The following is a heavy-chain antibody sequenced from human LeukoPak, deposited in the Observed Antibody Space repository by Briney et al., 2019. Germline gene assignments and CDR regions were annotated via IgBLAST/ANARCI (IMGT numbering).Heavy chain of an antibody. Sequence: ASVKVSCKASGGTFSSYAISWVRQAPGQGLEWMGRINPNSGGTNYAQKFQGRVTMTRDTSISTACMELSRLRSDDTAVYYCAREAVAGRDGFDYWGQGTLVTVSS. CDR3: AREAVAGRDGFDY. CDR1: GGTFSSYA. CDR2: INPNSGGT. V-gene: IGHV1-2*06. J-gene: IGHJ4*02. D-gene: IGHD6-19*01.